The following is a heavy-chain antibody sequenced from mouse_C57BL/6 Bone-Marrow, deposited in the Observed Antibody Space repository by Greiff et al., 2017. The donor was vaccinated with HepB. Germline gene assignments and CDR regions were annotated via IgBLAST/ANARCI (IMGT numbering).Heavy chain of an antibody. V-gene: IGHV1-61*01. CDR1: GYTFTSYW. J-gene: IGHJ1*03. Sequence: VKLQQPGAELVRPGSSVKLSCKASGYTFTSYWMDWVKQRPGQGLEWIGNIYPSDSETHYNQKFKDKATLTVDKSSSTAYMQLSSLTSEDSAVYYCARGTTVVANWYFDVWGTGTTVTVSS. CDR2: IYPSDSET. D-gene: IGHD1-1*01. CDR3: ARGTTVVANWYFDV.